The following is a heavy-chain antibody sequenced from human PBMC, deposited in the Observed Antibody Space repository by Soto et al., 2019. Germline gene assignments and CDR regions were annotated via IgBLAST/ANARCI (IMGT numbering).Heavy chain of an antibody. D-gene: IGHD3-16*01. J-gene: IGHJ6*02. Sequence: QVQLVQSGAEVKNPGASVKVSCKASGYTFTRYGIGWARQAPGQGLEWMGWINTYNGNTNYAQNVQVRATLXTXNXSSTAYMELRSLRSNDTAIYYCAMVDVYVTPSPQDVWGQGTTVIVSS. CDR3: AMVDVYVTPSPQDV. CDR1: GYTFTRYG. CDR2: INTYNGNT. V-gene: IGHV1-18*01.